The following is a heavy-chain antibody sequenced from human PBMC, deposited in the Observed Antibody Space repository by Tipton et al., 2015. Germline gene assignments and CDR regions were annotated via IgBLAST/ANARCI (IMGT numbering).Heavy chain of an antibody. J-gene: IGHJ3*02. CDR3: ASSPALIYSSGWIDAFDS. CDR1: GYTFTSYD. CDR2: MNPNTGNT. V-gene: IGHV1-8*01. D-gene: IGHD6-19*01. Sequence: QLVQSGAEVKKPGPPVKVSCKASGYTFTSYDLNWVRQATGQGLEWMGWMNPNTGNTGYAQTFQGRVTMTRNTSISTAYMELSSLTSEDTAVYYCASSPALIYSSGWIDAFDSWGQGTMVTVSS.